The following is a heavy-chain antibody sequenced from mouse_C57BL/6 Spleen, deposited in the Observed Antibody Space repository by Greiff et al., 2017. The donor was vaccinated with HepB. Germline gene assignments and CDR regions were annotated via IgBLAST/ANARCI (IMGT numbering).Heavy chain of an antibody. Sequence: QVQLQQPGAELVMPGASVKLSCKASGYNFTSYWMHWVKQRPGQGLEWIGEIDPSDSYTNYNQKFKGKSTLTVDKSSSTAYMQLSSLTSEDSAVYYCARAGAQADYWGQGTTLTVSS. CDR1: GYNFTSYW. CDR2: IDPSDSYT. J-gene: IGHJ2*01. D-gene: IGHD3-2*02. CDR3: ARAGAQADY. V-gene: IGHV1-69*01.